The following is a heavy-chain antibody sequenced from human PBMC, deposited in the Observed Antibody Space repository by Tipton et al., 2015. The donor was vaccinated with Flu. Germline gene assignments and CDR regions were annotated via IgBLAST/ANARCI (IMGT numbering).Heavy chain of an antibody. J-gene: IGHJ5*01. CDR1: GDSLTSYY. CDR2: IYYSGST. D-gene: IGHD4-11*01. Sequence: TLSLTCTVSGDSLTSYYWSWIRQPPGKGLEWIGYIYYSGSTNYNPSLMGRVTMSVARSKNQFSLRLTSVTAADTAVYYCARRDYSNYVSEPKNWFDSWGQGTLVTVSS. CDR3: ARRDYSNYVSEPKNWFDS. V-gene: IGHV4-59*08.